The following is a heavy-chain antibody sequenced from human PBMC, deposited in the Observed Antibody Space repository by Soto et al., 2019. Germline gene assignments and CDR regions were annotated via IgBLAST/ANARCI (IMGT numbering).Heavy chain of an antibody. D-gene: IGHD5-18*01. Sequence: GGSLRLSCAASGFTFSSYAMSWVRQAPGKGLEWVSAISGSGGSTYYADSVKGRFTISRDNSKNTLYLQMNSLRAEDTAVYYCATLGVPIQQALNWFDPWGQGTLVTVSS. CDR3: ATLGVPIQQALNWFDP. CDR1: GFTFSSYA. V-gene: IGHV3-23*01. CDR2: ISGSGGST. J-gene: IGHJ5*02.